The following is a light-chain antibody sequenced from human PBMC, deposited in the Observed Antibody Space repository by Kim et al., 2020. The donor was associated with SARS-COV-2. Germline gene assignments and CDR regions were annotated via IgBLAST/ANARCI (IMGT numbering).Light chain of an antibody. CDR3: QQSYNFPRT. J-gene: IGKJ1*01. CDR1: QSVSGW. Sequence: ASVRDSVTITCRASQSVSGWLNWYQQKPGKAPHLLIYRTSTLQTGVPPRFSGSASGTDFTLTINTLQPEDFATYYCQQSYNFPRTFGQGTKVDIK. V-gene: IGKV1-39*01. CDR2: RTS.